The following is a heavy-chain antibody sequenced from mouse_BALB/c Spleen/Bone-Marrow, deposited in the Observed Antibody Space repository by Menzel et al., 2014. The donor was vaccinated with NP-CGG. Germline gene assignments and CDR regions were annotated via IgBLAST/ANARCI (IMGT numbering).Heavy chain of an antibody. J-gene: IGHJ2*01. CDR3: TREYYGSSYDY. Sequence: SGAELVRPGASVKLSCKASGYTFTSYWINWVKQRPGQGLEWIGNIYPSDSYTNYNQKFKDKATLTVDKSSSTAYMQLSSPTSEDSAVYYCTREYYGSSYDYWGQDTTLTVSS. CDR1: GYTFTSYW. D-gene: IGHD1-1*01. V-gene: IGHV1-69*02. CDR2: IYPSDSYT.